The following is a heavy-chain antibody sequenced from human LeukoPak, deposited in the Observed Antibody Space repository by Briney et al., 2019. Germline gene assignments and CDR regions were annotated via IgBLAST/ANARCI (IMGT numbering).Heavy chain of an antibody. CDR3: ANSYDGKIVPFDN. Sequence: SETLSLTCTVSGGYIITSGHYWGWIRQPPGKGLEWIGSIYYTGVTSTNPFFRSRMSISVDTSKNQFSLKLTSVTAADTAVYYCANSYDGKIVPFDNWGQGALVAVSS. V-gene: IGHV4-39*07. D-gene: IGHD4-23*01. CDR1: GGYIITSGHY. CDR2: IYYTGVT. J-gene: IGHJ4*02.